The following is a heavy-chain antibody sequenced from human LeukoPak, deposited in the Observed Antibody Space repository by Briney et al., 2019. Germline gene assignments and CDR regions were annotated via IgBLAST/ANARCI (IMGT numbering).Heavy chain of an antibody. CDR2: INHDGGDK. D-gene: IGHD4-17*01. Sequence: GGSLRLSCVASGFIFRNYWMSWVRQAPGKGLEWVANINHDGGDKNYVDSVKGRFTISRDNAKSSLYLQMNSLRVEDTAVYCCAITGGPTVTAFDLWGQGILVTVSS. CDR1: GFIFRNYW. CDR3: AITGGPTVTAFDL. V-gene: IGHV3-7*02. J-gene: IGHJ4*02.